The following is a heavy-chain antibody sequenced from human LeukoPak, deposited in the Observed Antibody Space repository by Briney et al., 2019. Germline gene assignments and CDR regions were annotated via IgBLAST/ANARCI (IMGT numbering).Heavy chain of an antibody. J-gene: IGHJ4*02. CDR1: GFTFSNYL. CDR2: IKQDGSEK. CDR3: ARGYYGDPSQVYYFDY. D-gene: IGHD4-17*01. V-gene: IGHV3-7*01. Sequence: GGSLRLSCAASGFTFSNYLMSWVRQAPGKGLEWVANIKQDGSEKDYVDSVKGRFTISRDNAKNSLYLQMNSLRAEDTAVYYCARGYYGDPSQVYYFDYWGQGTLVTVSS.